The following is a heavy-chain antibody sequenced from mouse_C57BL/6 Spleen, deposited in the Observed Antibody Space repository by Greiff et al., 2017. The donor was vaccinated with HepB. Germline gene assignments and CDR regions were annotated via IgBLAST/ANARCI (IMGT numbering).Heavy chain of an antibody. Sequence: VQLQQSGAELVKPGASVKISCKASGYAFSSYWMNWVKQRPGKGLEWIGQIYPGDGDTNYNGKFKGKATLTADKSSSTAYLQLSSLTSEDSAVYFGARGLITTVVAPYFDYWGQGTTLTVSS. CDR3: ARGLITTVVAPYFDY. CDR1: GYAFSSYW. CDR2: IYPGDGDT. D-gene: IGHD1-1*01. J-gene: IGHJ2*01. V-gene: IGHV1-80*01.